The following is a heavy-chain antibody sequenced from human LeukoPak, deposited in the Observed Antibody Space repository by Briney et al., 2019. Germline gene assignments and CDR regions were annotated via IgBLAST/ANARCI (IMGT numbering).Heavy chain of an antibody. CDR2: ISSSSSYT. V-gene: IGHV3-11*06. J-gene: IGHJ4*02. CDR1: GFTFSDYY. CDR3: AREMYSSSSGLDY. Sequence: PGGSLRLSCADSGFTFSDYYMSWIRQAPGKGLEWVSYISSSSSYTNYADSVKGRFTISRDNAKNSLYLQMNSLRAEDTAVYYCAREMYSSSSGLDYWGQGTLVTVSS. D-gene: IGHD6-6*01.